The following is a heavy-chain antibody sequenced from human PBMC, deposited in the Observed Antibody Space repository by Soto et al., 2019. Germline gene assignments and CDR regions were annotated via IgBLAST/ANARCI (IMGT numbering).Heavy chain of an antibody. D-gene: IGHD6-19*01. CDR3: ARGSYSSGQSDEYFQH. CDR1: GGSFSGYY. J-gene: IGHJ1*01. V-gene: IGHV4-34*01. Sequence: PLETLSLTCAVSGGSFSGYYWSWIRQPPGKGLEWIGEINHSGGTNYNPSLKSRVTISVDTSKNQFSLKLSSVTAADTAVYYCARGSYSSGQSDEYFQHWGQATLVTGSS. CDR2: INHSGGT.